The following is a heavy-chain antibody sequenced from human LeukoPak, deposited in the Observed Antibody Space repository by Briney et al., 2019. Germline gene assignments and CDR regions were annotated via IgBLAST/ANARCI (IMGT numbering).Heavy chain of an antibody. D-gene: IGHD3-16*02. CDR1: GFIVSSNY. CDR2: IYSGGST. Sequence: GGSLRLSCAASGFIVSSNYMSWVRQAPGKGLEWVSLIYSGGSTYYADSVKGRFSISRDNSKNTLYLQMNSLRAEDTAVYYCAGDGLGAITFGGVIGYYFDYWGQGALVTVSS. J-gene: IGHJ4*02. V-gene: IGHV3-53*01. CDR3: AGDGLGAITFGGVIGYYFDY.